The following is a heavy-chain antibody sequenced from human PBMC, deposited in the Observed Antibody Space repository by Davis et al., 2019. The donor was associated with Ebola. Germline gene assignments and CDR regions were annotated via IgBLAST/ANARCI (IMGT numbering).Heavy chain of an antibody. CDR3: AKLRGIDY. Sequence: GESLKISCAASGFTFDDYGMSWVRQAPGKGLEWVSGINWNGGSTGYADSVKGRFTISRDNSKNTLYLQMNSLRAEDTAVYYCAKLRGIDYWGQGTLVTVSS. D-gene: IGHD2-21*01. V-gene: IGHV3-20*04. CDR2: INWNGGST. CDR1: GFTFDDYG. J-gene: IGHJ4*02.